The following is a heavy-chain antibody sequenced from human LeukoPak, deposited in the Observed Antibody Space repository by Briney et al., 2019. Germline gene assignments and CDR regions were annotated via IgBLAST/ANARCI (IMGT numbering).Heavy chain of an antibody. CDR2: IYYSGST. D-gene: IGHD3-22*01. J-gene: IGHJ4*02. Sequence: SETLSLTCTVSGGSISSSSYYWGWIRQPPGKGLEWIGSIYYSGSTYYNPSLKSRVTISVDTSKNQFSLKLSSVTAADTAVYYCARAGITYYDSSGYYFDYWGQGTLATVSS. CDR3: ARAGITYYDSSGYYFDY. CDR1: GGSISSSSYY. V-gene: IGHV4-39*01.